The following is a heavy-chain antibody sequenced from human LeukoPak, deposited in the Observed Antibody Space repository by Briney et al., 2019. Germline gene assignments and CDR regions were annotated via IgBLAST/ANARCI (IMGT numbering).Heavy chain of an antibody. CDR1: GFTFNDYS. CDR3: ARDHNYAFDY. J-gene: IGHJ4*01. D-gene: IGHD5-18*01. CDR2: IGLSSGAR. Sequence: GGSLRLSCAASGFTFNDYSMNWVRQAPGKGLEWLSYIGLSSGARYYADSVKGRFSISSDNAKNSLSLQMNSLRADDTAVYYCARDHNYAFDYWGQGILVTVSS. V-gene: IGHV3-48*04.